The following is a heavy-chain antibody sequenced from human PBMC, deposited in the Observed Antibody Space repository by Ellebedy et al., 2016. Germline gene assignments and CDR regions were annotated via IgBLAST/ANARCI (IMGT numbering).Heavy chain of an antibody. J-gene: IGHJ4*02. Sequence: ASVKVSXXASGYTFTSYGISWVRQAPGQGLEWMGWISAYNGNTNYAQKLQGRVTMTTDTSTSTAYMELRSLRSDDTAVYYCARTRSLTTVTDYWGQGTLVTVSS. D-gene: IGHD4-17*01. CDR1: GYTFTSYG. CDR2: ISAYNGNT. CDR3: ARTRSLTTVTDY. V-gene: IGHV1-18*01.